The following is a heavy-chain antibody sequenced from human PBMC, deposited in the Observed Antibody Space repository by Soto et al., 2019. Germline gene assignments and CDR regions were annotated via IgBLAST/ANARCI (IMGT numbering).Heavy chain of an antibody. Sequence: GPGVEKPGASVMVSCTATGFTFSKFGFNWVRQAPGQGLEWMGWISAYNGNTNYAQKFWGRVTMNTDTSTSTVYMDLRGLRPDDTAVYFCARDLSNCTTTSCFPYWFFDLWGPGSLVTVSS. CDR3: ARDLSNCTTTSCFPYWFFDL. J-gene: IGHJ2*01. CDR2: ISAYNGNT. V-gene: IGHV1-18*04. D-gene: IGHD2-2*01. CDR1: GFTFSKFG.